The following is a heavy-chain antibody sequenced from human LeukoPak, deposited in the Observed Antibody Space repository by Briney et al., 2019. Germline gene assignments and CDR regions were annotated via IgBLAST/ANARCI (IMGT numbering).Heavy chain of an antibody. V-gene: IGHV1-69*06. J-gene: IGHJ4*02. CDR2: IIPIFGTA. Sequence: WASVTVSCKASGGTFSSYAISWVRQAPGQGLEWMGGIIPIFGTANYAQKFQGRVTITADKSTSTAYMELSSLRSEDTAVYYRAMYPVGRDQLLTVDYWGQGTLVTVSS. D-gene: IGHD2-2*01. CDR3: AMYPVGRDQLLTVDY. CDR1: GGTFSSYA.